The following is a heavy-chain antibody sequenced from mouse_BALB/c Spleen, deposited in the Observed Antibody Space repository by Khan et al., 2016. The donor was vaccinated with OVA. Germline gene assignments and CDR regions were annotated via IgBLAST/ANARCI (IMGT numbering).Heavy chain of an antibody. CDR3: ARGNYYGNDFDY. Sequence: EVQLQESGPGLVKPSQSLSLTCTVTGYSITSGYAWNWLRQFPGNKLEWMGYISYSGGTSYNPSLKSRISITRDTSKNQFFLQLNSVTTEDRATYDWARGNYYGNDFDYWGQGTPLTVSS. CDR1: GYSITSGYA. D-gene: IGHD1-1*01. V-gene: IGHV3-2*02. J-gene: IGHJ2*01. CDR2: ISYSGGT.